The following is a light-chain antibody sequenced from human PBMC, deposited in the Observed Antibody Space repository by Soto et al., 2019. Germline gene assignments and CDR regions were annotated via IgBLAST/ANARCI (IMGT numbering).Light chain of an antibody. CDR3: SSHAGSNNLL. Sequence: QSVLTQPPSASGSPGQSVTISCTGTSSDVGAYNYVSWYQQHPGKAPKLMIYDVSKRPSGVPYRFSGSKSGNAASLTVSGLQADDEAHYYCSSHAGSNNLLFGGGTKLTVL. J-gene: IGLJ2*01. V-gene: IGLV2-8*01. CDR1: SSDVGAYNY. CDR2: DVS.